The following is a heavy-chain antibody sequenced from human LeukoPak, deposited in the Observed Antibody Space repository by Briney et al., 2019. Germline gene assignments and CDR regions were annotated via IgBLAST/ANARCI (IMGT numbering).Heavy chain of an antibody. CDR1: GYTFTSYG. V-gene: IGHV1-18*01. CDR2: ISAYNGNT. J-gene: IGHJ3*02. CDR3: ARDPPHDAFDI. Sequence: ASVKVSCKASGYTFTSYGISWVRQAPGQGLEWMGWISAYNGNTNYAQKLQVGVTMTTVTSTSTAYMELRSLRSDDTAVYYCARDPPHDAFDIWGQGTMVTVSS.